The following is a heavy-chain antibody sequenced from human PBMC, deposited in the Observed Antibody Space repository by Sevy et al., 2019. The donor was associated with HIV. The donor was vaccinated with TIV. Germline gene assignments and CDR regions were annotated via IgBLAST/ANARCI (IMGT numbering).Heavy chain of an antibody. Sequence: GGSLRLSCAASGFTFSSYSMNWVRQAPGKGLEWVSSISSSSSYIYFADSVKGRFTISRDNAKNSLYLQMNSLRAEDTAVYYCARDQQSRGWYYYYGMDVWGQETTVTVSS. J-gene: IGHJ6*02. D-gene: IGHD6-19*01. CDR1: GFTFSSYS. CDR2: ISSSSSYI. V-gene: IGHV3-21*01. CDR3: ARDQQSRGWYYYYGMDV.